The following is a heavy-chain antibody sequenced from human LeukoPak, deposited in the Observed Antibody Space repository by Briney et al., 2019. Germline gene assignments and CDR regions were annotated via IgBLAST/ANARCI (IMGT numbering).Heavy chain of an antibody. J-gene: IGHJ6*03. V-gene: IGHV1-2*02. D-gene: IGHD6-19*01. CDR2: TNPNSGGT. CDR1: GYTFTGYY. CDR3: ARGRSAAGGYYYYYMDV. Sequence: ASVKVSCKASGYTFTGYYMHWVRQAPGQGLELMGWTNPNSGGTNYAQKFQGRVNMTRDTSISTAYMELSRLRSDDTVVYYCARGRSAAGGYYYYYMDVWGKGTTVTVSS.